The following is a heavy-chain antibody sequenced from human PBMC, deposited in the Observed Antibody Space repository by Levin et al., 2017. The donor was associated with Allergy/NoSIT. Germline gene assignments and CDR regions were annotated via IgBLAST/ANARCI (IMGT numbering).Heavy chain of an antibody. Sequence: SQTLSLTCAVYGGSLSGYYWSWIRQPPGKGLEWIGEINHSGSTNYNLSLKSRVTMSLDTSNNQFSLKLNSVTAADMAVYYCAREVTVTTVVTSPFDYWGQGTLVTVS. V-gene: IGHV4-34*01. CDR2: INHSGST. D-gene: IGHD4-23*01. CDR3: AREVTVTTVVTSPFDY. CDR1: GGSLSGYY. J-gene: IGHJ4*02.